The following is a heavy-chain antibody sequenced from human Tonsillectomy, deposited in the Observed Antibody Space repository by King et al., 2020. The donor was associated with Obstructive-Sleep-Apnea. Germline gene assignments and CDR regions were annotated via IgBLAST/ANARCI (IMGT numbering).Heavy chain of an antibody. Sequence: VQLVESGGGLAQPGGSLRLSCVVSGFTFSTYSMNWVRQAPGKGLEWLSYIHSRKGIIYYADSVTGRFTISRDNAKNSLYLQINSLKAEDTAMYYCARVKSGATDGPFDHWGQGTLVTVSS. CDR3: ARVKSGATDGPFDH. D-gene: IGHD5-12*01. CDR1: GFTFSTYS. J-gene: IGHJ4*02. V-gene: IGHV3-48*04. CDR2: IHSRKGII.